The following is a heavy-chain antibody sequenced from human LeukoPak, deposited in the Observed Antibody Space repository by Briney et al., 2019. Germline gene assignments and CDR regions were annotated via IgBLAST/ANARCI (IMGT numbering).Heavy chain of an antibody. CDR3: ARLFRAAAAGYFDY. CDR2: IHDSGST. V-gene: IGHV4-59*08. J-gene: IGHJ4*02. D-gene: IGHD6-13*01. CDR1: GGSISYYY. Sequence: PSETLSLTCTVSGGSISYYYWTWIRQPPEKGLEWIGYIHDSGSTKYNPSLKSRVTISVDTSKNQFSLKLSSVTAADTAVYYCARLFRAAAAGYFDYWGQGTLVTVSS.